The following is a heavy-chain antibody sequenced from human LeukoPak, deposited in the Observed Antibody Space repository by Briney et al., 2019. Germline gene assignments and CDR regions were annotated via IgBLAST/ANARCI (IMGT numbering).Heavy chain of an antibody. CDR1: GFTFSTYS. J-gene: IGHJ6*02. Sequence: GGSLRLSCEASGFTFSTYSMNWVRQAPGKGLEWLSYISTGSSTIFYSDSVKGRFTISRDNAKNSLYLQMNSLRVEDTALYYCARLQRDEKYYYFVMDVWGQGTTVTVSS. D-gene: IGHD1-1*01. CDR3: ARLQRDEKYYYFVMDV. CDR2: ISTGSSTI. V-gene: IGHV3-48*01.